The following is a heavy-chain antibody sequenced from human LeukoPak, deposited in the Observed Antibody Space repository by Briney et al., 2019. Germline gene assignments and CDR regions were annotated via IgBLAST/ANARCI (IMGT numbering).Heavy chain of an antibody. J-gene: IGHJ4*02. CDR3: AIRGSPMVRNY. CDR1: GFTFSTYN. Sequence: GGSLRLSCAASGFTFSTYNMNWVRQAPGKGLEWVSSISTDSIYIYYADSVKGRFTISIDNAKNSLYLQMNSLRAEDTAVYYCAIRGSPMVRNYWGQGTLVTVSS. D-gene: IGHD3-10*01. CDR2: ISTDSIYI. V-gene: IGHV3-21*01.